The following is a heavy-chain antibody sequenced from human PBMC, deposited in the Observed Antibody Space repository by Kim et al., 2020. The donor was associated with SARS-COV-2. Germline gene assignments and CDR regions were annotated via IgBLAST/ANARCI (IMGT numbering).Heavy chain of an antibody. CDR3: ATGAWGSGHYFDY. D-gene: IGHD7-27*01. V-gene: IGHV3-15*01. Sequence: GGSLRLSCAASGFTFRNAWMSWVRQAPGKGLEWVGRIKGKTDGATTDYPASVKDRFTISRDDSRNTLYLQMNSLKIEDIAVYYCATGAWGSGHYFDYWG. CDR2: IKGKTDGATT. J-gene: IGHJ4*01. CDR1: GFTFRNAW.